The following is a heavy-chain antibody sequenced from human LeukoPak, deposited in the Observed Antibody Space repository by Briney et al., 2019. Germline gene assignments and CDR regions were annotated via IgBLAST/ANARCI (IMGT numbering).Heavy chain of an antibody. CDR1: GGSINSHY. CDR3: ASGLAGNTWSGVFDF. D-gene: IGHD3-10*01. Sequence: PPETLSLTCSVSGGSINSHYWSWIRQSPGKGLEWIGYVFNGGSTNYNPSLKSRVTMSLDTSRDQFSLRLSSVTAADTAIYYCASGLAGNTWSGVFDFWGPGTLVTASS. J-gene: IGHJ4*02. V-gene: IGHV4-59*11. CDR2: VFNGGST.